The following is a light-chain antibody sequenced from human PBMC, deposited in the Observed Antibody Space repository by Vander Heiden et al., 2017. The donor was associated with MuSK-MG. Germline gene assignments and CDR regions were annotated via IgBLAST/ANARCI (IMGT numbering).Light chain of an antibody. CDR3: QQYYSYPIT. Sequence: IQLTQSPSSLSASVGDRVTITCRASQGISSYLAWYQQKPGKAPKLLIYAASTLQSGVPSRFSGSGSGTDFTITISSLQPEDFATYYCQQYYSYPITFGQGTLMEIK. CDR1: QGISSY. V-gene: IGKV1-9*01. J-gene: IGKJ5*01. CDR2: AAS.